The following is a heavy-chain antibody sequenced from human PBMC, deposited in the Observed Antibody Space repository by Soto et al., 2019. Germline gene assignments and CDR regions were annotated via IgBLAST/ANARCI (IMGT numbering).Heavy chain of an antibody. Sequence: PSETLSLTCPVSGGSISSYYLSRIRQPPGKGLEWIGYIYYSGSTNYDPSLKSRVTISVDTSKNQFALKLSSVTAAYTAVYYCARGRLLLRSFDYWGQGTLVTVS. CDR3: ARGRLLLRSFDY. CDR2: IYYSGST. CDR1: GGSISSYY. V-gene: IGHV4-59*01. J-gene: IGHJ4*02. D-gene: IGHD3-22*01.